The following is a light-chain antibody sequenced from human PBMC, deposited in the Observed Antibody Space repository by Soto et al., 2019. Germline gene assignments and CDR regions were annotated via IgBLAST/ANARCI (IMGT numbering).Light chain of an antibody. CDR3: QQYGSSPLVT. CDR2: GAS. V-gene: IGKV3-20*01. J-gene: IGKJ5*01. CDR1: QSVSSSY. Sequence: EIVLTQSPGTLSLSPGERATLSCRASQSVSSSYLAWYQQKPGQAPRLHIYGASSRATGIPDRFSGSGSGTDFTLTISRLEPEDFAVYYCQQYGSSPLVTFGQGTRLEIK.